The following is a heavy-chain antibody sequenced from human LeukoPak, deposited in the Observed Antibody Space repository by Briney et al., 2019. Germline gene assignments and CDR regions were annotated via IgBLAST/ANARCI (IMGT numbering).Heavy chain of an antibody. CDR3: ARDRDHSFDY. Sequence: GGSLRLSCAASGFSFDDNAMYWVRQAPGKGLEWVSLISGDGATTYYADSVKGRFTISRDNAKNSLYLQMNSLRDEDTAVYYCARDRDHSFDYWGQGALVTVSS. J-gene: IGHJ4*02. CDR1: GFSFDDNA. D-gene: IGHD2-21*01. V-gene: IGHV3-43*02. CDR2: ISGDGATT.